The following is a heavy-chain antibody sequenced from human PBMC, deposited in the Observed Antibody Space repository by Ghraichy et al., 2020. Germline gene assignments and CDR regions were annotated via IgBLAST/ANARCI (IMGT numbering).Heavy chain of an antibody. Sequence: SQTLSLTCAISGDSVSSNSAAWNWIRQSPSRGLEWLGRTYYRSKWYNDYAVSVKSRITINPDTSKNQFSLQLNSVTPEDTAVYYCARDRSTFHVWGSYPSPFDYWGQGTLVTVSS. CDR3: ARDRSTFHVWGSYPSPFDY. V-gene: IGHV6-1*01. CDR2: TYYRSKWYN. D-gene: IGHD3-16*02. J-gene: IGHJ4*02. CDR1: GDSVSSNSAA.